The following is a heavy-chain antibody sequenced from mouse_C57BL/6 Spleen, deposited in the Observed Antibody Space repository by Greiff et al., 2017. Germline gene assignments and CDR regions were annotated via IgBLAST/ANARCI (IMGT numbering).Heavy chain of an antibody. J-gene: IGHJ2*01. D-gene: IGHD4-1*01. CDR1: GYAFSSYW. V-gene: IGHV1-80*01. Sequence: QVQLKESGAELVKPGASVKISCKASGYAFSSYWMNWVKQRPGKGLEWIGQIYPGDGDTNYNGKFKGKATLTADKSSSTAYMQLSSLTSEDSAVYFCARSGELGLASWGQGTTLTVSS. CDR2: IYPGDGDT. CDR3: ARSGELGLAS.